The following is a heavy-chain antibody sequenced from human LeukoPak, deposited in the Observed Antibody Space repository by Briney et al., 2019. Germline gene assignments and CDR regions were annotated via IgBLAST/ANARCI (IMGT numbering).Heavy chain of an antibody. D-gene: IGHD2/OR15-2a*01. J-gene: IGHJ5*02. CDR1: GFTFSSYA. V-gene: IGHV3-23*01. CDR2: VTGSGDST. CDR3: AKGRLASTSTVRFDP. Sequence: PGGSLRLSCAASGFTFSSYAMSWVRQAPGKGLEWVSSVTGSGDSTYYADSVKGRFTISRDNSKNTLYLQMNSLRAEDTAVYYCAKGRLASTSTVRFDPWGQGTLVTVSS.